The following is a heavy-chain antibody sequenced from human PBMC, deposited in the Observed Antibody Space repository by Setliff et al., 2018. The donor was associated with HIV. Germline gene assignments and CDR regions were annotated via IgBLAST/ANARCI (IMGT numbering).Heavy chain of an antibody. CDR2: VYYSGST. CDR1: GVSTSSSSYY. D-gene: IGHD6-19*01. CDR3: VSLGAVTGHSFDS. V-gene: IGHV4-39*02. Sequence: PSETLSLTCTVSGVSTSSSSYYWGWIRQPPGKGLDWIGYVYYSGSTYYSPSLKSRLTISVDTSKNHFSLRLGSVTAADTAVYYCVSLGAVTGHSFDSWGPGALVTVSS. J-gene: IGHJ4*02.